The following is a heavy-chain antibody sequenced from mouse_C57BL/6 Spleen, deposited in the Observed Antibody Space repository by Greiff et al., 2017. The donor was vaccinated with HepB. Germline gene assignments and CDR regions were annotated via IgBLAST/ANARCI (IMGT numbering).Heavy chain of an antibody. J-gene: IGHJ2*01. CDR1: GYTFTSYG. D-gene: IGHD4-1*01. CDR3: AREEAELGYYFDY. V-gene: IGHV1-81*01. CDR2: IYPRSGNT. Sequence: QVQLQQSGAELARPGASVKLSCKASGYTFTSYGISWVKQRTGQGLEWIGEIYPRSGNTYYNEKFKGKATLTADKSSSTAHMELRSLTSEDSAVYFCAREEAELGYYFDYWGQGTTLTVSS.